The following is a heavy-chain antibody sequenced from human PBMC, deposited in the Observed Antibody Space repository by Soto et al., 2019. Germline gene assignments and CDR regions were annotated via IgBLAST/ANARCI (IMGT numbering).Heavy chain of an antibody. V-gene: IGHV3-48*03. CDR3: ASRGAEQQLAPLMDV. Sequence: PWGSMRLACAASRFTFWSSEVNWARQATGKGLEWVSYISSSGSTIYYADSVKGRFTISRDNAKNSLYLQMNSLRAEDTAVYYCASRGAEQQLAPLMDVWGQGTTVTVSS. CDR2: ISSSGSTI. J-gene: IGHJ6*02. D-gene: IGHD6-13*01. CDR1: RFTFWSSE.